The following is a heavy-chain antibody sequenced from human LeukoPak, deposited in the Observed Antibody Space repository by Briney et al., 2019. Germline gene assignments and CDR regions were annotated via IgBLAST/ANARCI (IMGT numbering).Heavy chain of an antibody. CDR2: ISGSGGST. D-gene: IGHD3-22*01. CDR1: GFTFSSYA. Sequence: GGSLRLSCAASGFTFSSYAMSWVRQAPGKGLEWVSSISGSGGSTYYADSVKGRFTISRDNSKNTLYLQMNSLRAEDTAVYYCAKDLHVSSGYTFVYWGQGTLVTVSS. J-gene: IGHJ4*02. CDR3: AKDLHVSSGYTFVY. V-gene: IGHV3-23*01.